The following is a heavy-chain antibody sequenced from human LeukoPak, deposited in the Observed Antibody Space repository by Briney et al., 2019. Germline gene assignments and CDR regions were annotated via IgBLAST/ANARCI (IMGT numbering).Heavy chain of an antibody. D-gene: IGHD3-9*01. CDR2: ISSSSSYT. CDR3: ARVHYDILTGYSPHFDY. J-gene: IGHJ4*02. Sequence: PGGSLRLSCAASGFTFSDYYMSWIRQAPGKGLEWVSYISSSSSYTNYADSVKGRFTISRDNAKNSLYLQMNSLRAEDTAVYYCARVHYDILTGYSPHFDYWGQGTLVTASS. V-gene: IGHV3-11*05. CDR1: GFTFSDYY.